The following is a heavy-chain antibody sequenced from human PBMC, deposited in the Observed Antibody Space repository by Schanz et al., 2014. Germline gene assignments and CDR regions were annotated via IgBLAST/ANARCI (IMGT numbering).Heavy chain of an antibody. Sequence: QVQLVQSGAEVKKPGASVKVSCKASGYTFTSDSMHWVRQAPGQGLEWMGWISAYNGHTDYAQKRQGRVTLTTDTSTSTAYMELRNLRSDDTAVYYCARAKRFGDMDVWGQGTTVTVSS. D-gene: IGHD3-10*01. CDR3: ARAKRFGDMDV. CDR1: GYTFTSDS. J-gene: IGHJ6*02. CDR2: ISAYNGHT. V-gene: IGHV1-18*04.